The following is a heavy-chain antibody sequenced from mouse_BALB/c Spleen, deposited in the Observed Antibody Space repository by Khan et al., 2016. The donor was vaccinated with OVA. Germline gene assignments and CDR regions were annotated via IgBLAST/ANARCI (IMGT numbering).Heavy chain of an antibody. Sequence: EVQLQESGPGLVKPSQSLSLTCTVTGYSITSDYAWNWIRQFPGNKLEWMGYISSSGSTNYNPALKSRISITRDTSKNQFFLQLNSVTTENTATYYCARDVSRYNYSMDYWGQGTSVTGSS. CDR3: ARDVSRYNYSMDY. V-gene: IGHV3-2*02. J-gene: IGHJ4*01. CDR2: ISSSGST. D-gene: IGHD1-3*01. CDR1: GYSITSDYA.